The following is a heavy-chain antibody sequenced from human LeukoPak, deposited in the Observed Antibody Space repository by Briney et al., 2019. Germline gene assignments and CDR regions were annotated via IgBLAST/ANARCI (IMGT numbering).Heavy chain of an antibody. CDR3: ARRDIVVVVSASDY. D-gene: IGHD2-15*01. CDR1: GFIFSDYV. CDR2: ITASGDRT. J-gene: IGHJ4*02. V-gene: IGHV3-23*01. Sequence: GGSLRLSCAASGFIFSDYVMIWVRQAPGKGLKWVSGITASGDRTYYADSVKGRFTMSRDNSKNTVYLQMNRLRVEDTAVYYCARRDIVVVVSASDYWGQGTLATVSS.